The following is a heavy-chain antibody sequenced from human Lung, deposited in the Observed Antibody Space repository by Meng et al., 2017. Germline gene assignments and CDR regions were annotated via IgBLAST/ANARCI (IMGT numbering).Heavy chain of an antibody. D-gene: IGHD2-2*02. CDR2: ISYSGAT. V-gene: IGHV4-30-4*01. CDR3: ARVVGDCASCYKGWLDP. CDR1: GSSTSTAVF. Sequence: QVQLQESGPRLVRPSQTLSLTCTVSGSSTSTAVFWIWIRQPPGKDLEWIGYISYSGATHYNPSLKSRLTISVDTAKNQFSLSLSSVTAADTAVYYCARVVGDCASCYKGWLDPWGQGTLVTVSS. J-gene: IGHJ5*02.